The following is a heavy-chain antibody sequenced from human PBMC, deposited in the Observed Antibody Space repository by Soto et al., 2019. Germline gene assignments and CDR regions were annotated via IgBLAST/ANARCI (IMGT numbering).Heavy chain of an antibody. D-gene: IGHD3-22*01. Sequence: PSETLSLTCTVPGGSVNTAPYHWSWIRQSPRNGLEWIGNIYYTGSTNYNPSFESRVAISLDTSNNQFSLRLTSLTAADTAVYFCARDHHSYYDTSGYYPYFDFWGQGTLVTV. J-gene: IGHJ4*02. CDR3: ARDHHSYYDTSGYYPYFDF. CDR1: GGSVNTAPYH. CDR2: IYYTGST. V-gene: IGHV4-61*01.